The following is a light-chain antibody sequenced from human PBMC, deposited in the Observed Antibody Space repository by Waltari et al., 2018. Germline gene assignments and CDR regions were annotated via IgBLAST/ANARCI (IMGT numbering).Light chain of an antibody. Sequence: EIVMTQSPATLSVSPGERATLSCRASQSVSSNLAWYQQKPGQAPRLLIYGASTRATGSPARFSGSGSGTEFTLTISILQSEDFAVYYCQQYNNWQTFGQGTKVEIK. V-gene: IGKV3-15*01. CDR3: QQYNNWQT. J-gene: IGKJ1*01. CDR2: GAS. CDR1: QSVSSN.